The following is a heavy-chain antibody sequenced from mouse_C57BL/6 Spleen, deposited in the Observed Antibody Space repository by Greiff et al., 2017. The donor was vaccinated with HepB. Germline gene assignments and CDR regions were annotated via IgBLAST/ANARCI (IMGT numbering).Heavy chain of an antibody. J-gene: IGHJ4*01. D-gene: IGHD6-1*01. CDR2: ISDGGSYT. V-gene: IGHV5-4*01. CDR1: GFTFSSYA. Sequence: DVHLVESGGGLVKPGGSLKLSCAASGFTFSSYAMSWVRQTPEKRLEWVATISDGGSYTYYPDNVKGRFTISRDNAKNNLYLQMSHLKSEDTAMYYCARRGFLRPMDYWGQGTSVTVSS. CDR3: ARRGFLRPMDY.